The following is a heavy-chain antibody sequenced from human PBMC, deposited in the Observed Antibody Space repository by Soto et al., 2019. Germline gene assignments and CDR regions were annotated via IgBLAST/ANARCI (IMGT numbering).Heavy chain of an antibody. D-gene: IGHD2-15*01. CDR3: AKALGMGVTLPVVVLDASEI. V-gene: IGHV4-38-2*02. CDR2: IFHTGNT. Sequence: SETLSLTCTVSGYSVSYGYYWGWIRQAPGKGLEWMGSIFHTGNTYYNPSLESRLNMSVDTSKNQFSLNLRSVTAADTAVYYCAKALGMGVTLPVVVLDASEIWGRGAKVTVSS. J-gene: IGHJ3*02. CDR1: GYSVSYGYY.